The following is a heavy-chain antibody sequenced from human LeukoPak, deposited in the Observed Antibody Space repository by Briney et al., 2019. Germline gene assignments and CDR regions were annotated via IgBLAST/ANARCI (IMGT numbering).Heavy chain of an antibody. CDR2: IYYSGST. V-gene: IGHV4-59*08. CDR1: GGSIRTYY. J-gene: IGHJ5*02. CDR3: ARLGDYGAYLNWFDP. D-gene: IGHD4-17*01. Sequence: SETLSLTCTVSGGSIRTYYWSWIRQPPGKGLEWIGYIYYSGSTYYNPSLKSRVTISVDTSKNQFSLKVNSVTAADTAVYYCARLGDYGAYLNWFDPWGQGTLVTVSS.